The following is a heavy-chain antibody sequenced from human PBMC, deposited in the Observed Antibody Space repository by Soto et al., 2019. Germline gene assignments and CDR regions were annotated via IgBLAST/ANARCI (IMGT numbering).Heavy chain of an antibody. CDR2: IWYDGSNK. CDR1: GFTFSSYG. CDR3: ARDSLHWNSDFDY. V-gene: IGHV3-33*01. Sequence: GGSLRLSCAASGFTFSSYGMHWVRQAPGKGLEWVAVIWYDGSNKYYADSVKGRFTISRDNSKNTLYLQMNSLRAEDTAVYYCARDSLHWNSDFDYWGQGTLVTVSS. D-gene: IGHD1-7*01. J-gene: IGHJ4*02.